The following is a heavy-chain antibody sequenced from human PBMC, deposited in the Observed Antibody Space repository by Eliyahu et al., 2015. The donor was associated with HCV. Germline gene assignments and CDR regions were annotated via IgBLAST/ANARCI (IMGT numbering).Heavy chain of an antibody. CDR1: GGSITTYS. D-gene: IGHD6-19*01. CDR3: ASGGGGIAVAGTGGWFDP. J-gene: IGHJ5*02. CDR2: IHYRGST. V-gene: IGHV4-59*01. Sequence: QVQLQESGPGLVKPSETLSLTCTVSGGSITTYSWSWIRQPPGKGLEWIGYIHYRGSTNHNPSLKSRVTISVDTSKNQFSLILTSVTAADTAVYYCASGGGGIAVAGTGGWFDPWGQGTLVTVSS.